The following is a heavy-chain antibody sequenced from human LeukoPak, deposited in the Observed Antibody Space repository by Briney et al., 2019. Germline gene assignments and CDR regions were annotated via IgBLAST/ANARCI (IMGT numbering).Heavy chain of an antibody. J-gene: IGHJ4*02. D-gene: IGHD4-11*01. CDR3: AKDRVATVTTFFSQFDF. V-gene: IGHV3-23*01. Sequence: GGSLRLSCAASGFTFSNYAMHWVRQVPGKGLEWVSGITGSGDKTYYTDSLKGRFTISRDNSKNTLFLQISSLRADDTAVYYCAKDRVATVTTFFSQFDFWGQGTLVTVSS. CDR2: ITGSGDKT. CDR1: GFTFSNYA.